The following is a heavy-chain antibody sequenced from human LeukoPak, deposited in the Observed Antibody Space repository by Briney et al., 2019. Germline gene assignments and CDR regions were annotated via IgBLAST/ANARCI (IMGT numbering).Heavy chain of an antibody. CDR3: ARSIAAAGRIVVLFSSYYYYYYMDV. D-gene: IGHD6-13*01. CDR1: GGSISSYY. J-gene: IGHJ6*03. CDR2: IYYSGST. Sequence: SETLSLTCTVSGGSISSYYWSWIRQPPGKGLEWIGYIYYSGSTNYNPSLKSRVTISVDTSKNQFSLKLSSVTAADTAVYYCARSIAAAGRIVVLFSSYYYYYYMDVWGKGTTVTISS. V-gene: IGHV4-59*01.